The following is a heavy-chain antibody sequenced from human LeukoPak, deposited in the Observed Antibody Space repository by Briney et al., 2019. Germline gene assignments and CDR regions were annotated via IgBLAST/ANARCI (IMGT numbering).Heavy chain of an antibody. CDR2: ISSSGSTI. D-gene: IGHD5-18*01. V-gene: IGHV3-48*03. J-gene: IGHJ4*02. CDR1: GFTFSSYE. CDR3: AKDPGIQLWSTNYFDY. Sequence: PGGSLRLSCAASGFTFSSYEMNWVRQAPGKGLEWVSYISSSGSTIYYADSVKGRFTISRDNAKNTLYLQMNSLRAEDTAVYYCAKDPGIQLWSTNYFDYWGQGTLVTVSS.